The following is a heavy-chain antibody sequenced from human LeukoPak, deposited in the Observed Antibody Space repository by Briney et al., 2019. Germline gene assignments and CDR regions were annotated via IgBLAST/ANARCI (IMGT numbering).Heavy chain of an antibody. CDR3: ASDCSGGSCYDAFDI. CDR1: GFTFSHYY. Sequence: GGSLRLSCAASGFTFSHYYMSWIRQAPGKGLEWVSYISSSGSTIYYADSVKGRFTISRDNAKNSLYLQMNSLRAEDTAVYYCASDCSGGSCYDAFDIWGQGTMVTVSS. V-gene: IGHV3-11*04. D-gene: IGHD2-15*01. CDR2: ISSSGSTI. J-gene: IGHJ3*02.